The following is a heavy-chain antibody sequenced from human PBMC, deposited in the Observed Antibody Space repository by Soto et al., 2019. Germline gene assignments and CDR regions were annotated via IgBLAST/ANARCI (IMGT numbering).Heavy chain of an antibody. J-gene: IGHJ4*02. Sequence: QVPLVQSGAEVKKPGSSVKVSCKASGGTFSSYAISWVRQAPGQELEWMGGIIPIFGTANYAQKFQGRVTITADESTSTAYMELSSVRSEDTPVYYCVIHCGGDFYSGRAGLAFDYWGQGALVTVSS. D-gene: IGHD2-21*02. V-gene: IGHV1-69*01. CDR3: VIHCGGDFYSGRAGLAFDY. CDR2: IIPIFGTA. CDR1: GGTFSSYA.